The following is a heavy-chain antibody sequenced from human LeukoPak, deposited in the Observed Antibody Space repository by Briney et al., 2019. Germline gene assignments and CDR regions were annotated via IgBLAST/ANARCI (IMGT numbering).Heavy chain of an antibody. CDR1: GGSMSSYY. V-gene: IGHV4-59*06. D-gene: IGHD3-22*01. CDR3: ARDRSYYDSSGYYNWYFDL. J-gene: IGHJ2*01. Sequence: SETLSLTCTVSGGSMSSYYWSWIRQPPGKGLEWIGYIYYSGSTYYNPSLKSRVTISVDTSKNQFSLKLSSVTAADTAVYYCARDRSYYDSSGYYNWYFDLWGRGTLVTVSS. CDR2: IYYSGST.